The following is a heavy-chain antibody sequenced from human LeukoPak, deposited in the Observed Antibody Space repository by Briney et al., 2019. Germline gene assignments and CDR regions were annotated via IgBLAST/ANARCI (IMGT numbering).Heavy chain of an antibody. D-gene: IGHD1-1*01. CDR1: GLTLSRYW. J-gene: IGHJ1*01. Sequence: GSLRLSCAASGLTLSRYWMTWVRQAPGKGLEWVANINQDGNKKYYVDSVKGRFTISRDNAKNSLYLQMNSLRVEDTAVYYCAEGTTGWGQGTLVTVSS. CDR3: AEGTTG. V-gene: IGHV3-7*01. CDR2: INQDGNKK.